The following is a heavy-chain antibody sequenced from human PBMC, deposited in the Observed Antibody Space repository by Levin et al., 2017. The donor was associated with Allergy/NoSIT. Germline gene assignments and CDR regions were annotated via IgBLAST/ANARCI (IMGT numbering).Heavy chain of an antibody. D-gene: IGHD4-17*01. CDR3: ATYYDSGDYYH. J-gene: IGHJ5*02. Sequence: SETLSLTCTVSGGSISNADKYWSWIRQPPGKGLEWIGYIYYTGTTYYNPSLKSRVTMSIDTSKNQFSLRVTSVTAADTAVYYCATYYDSGDYYHWGQGSLVTVSS. V-gene: IGHV4-30-4*01. CDR1: GGSISNADKY. CDR2: IYYTGTT.